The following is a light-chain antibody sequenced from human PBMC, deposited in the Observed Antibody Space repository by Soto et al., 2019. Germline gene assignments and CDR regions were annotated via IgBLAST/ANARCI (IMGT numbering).Light chain of an antibody. Sequence: DIQMTQSPSTLSASEGDRVTITCRANQSISSWLAWYQQKPGKAPNLLIYEASSLQSGVPSRFSGSGSGAEFTLTISSLQPDDFATYYCQQYNSSPLTFGGGTKVEIK. J-gene: IGKJ4*01. V-gene: IGKV1-5*01. CDR1: QSISSW. CDR3: QQYNSSPLT. CDR2: EAS.